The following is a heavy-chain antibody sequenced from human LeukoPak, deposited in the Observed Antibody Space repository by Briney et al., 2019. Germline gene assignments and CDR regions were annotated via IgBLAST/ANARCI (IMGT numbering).Heavy chain of an antibody. J-gene: IGHJ6*03. CDR2: INHSGST. CDR1: GGSFSGYY. CDR3: ARRLGRKFGERFYYYHYLDV. D-gene: IGHD3-10*01. Sequence: SETLSLTCAVYGGSFSGYYWSWIRQPPGKGLEWIGEINHSGSTKYNPSLKNQVTISVDTFKNQFSLKLSSVTAADTAVYYCARRLGRKFGERFYYYHYLDVWGKGTTVTISS. V-gene: IGHV4-34*01.